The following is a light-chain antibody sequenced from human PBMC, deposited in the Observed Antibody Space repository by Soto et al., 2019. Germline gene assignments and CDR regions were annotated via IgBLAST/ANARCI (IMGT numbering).Light chain of an antibody. CDR3: QSSDTSLSGSEV. V-gene: IGLV1-40*01. Sequence: QSVLTQPPSVSGAPGQRVTISCTGSSSNIGAGYDVRWYQQLPGTAPKLLIFGTSNRPSGVPDRFSGSKSGTSASLAITGLKAEEEADYYCQSSDTSLSGSEVFGGGTKLTVL. J-gene: IGLJ2*01. CDR2: GTS. CDR1: SSNIGAGYD.